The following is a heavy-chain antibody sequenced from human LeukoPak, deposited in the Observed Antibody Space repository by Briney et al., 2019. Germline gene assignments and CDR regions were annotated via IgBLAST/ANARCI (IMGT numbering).Heavy chain of an antibody. V-gene: IGHV4-39*01. CDR2: IYYSGST. J-gene: IGHJ4*02. D-gene: IGHD7-27*01. Sequence: PSEILSLTCTVSGGSISSSSYYWGWIRQPPGKGLEWIGSIYYSGSTYYNPSLKSRVTISVDTSKNQFSLKLSSVTAADTAVYYCARRLTGDLGYYFDYWGQGTLVTVSS. CDR3: ARRLTGDLGYYFDY. CDR1: GGSISSSSYY.